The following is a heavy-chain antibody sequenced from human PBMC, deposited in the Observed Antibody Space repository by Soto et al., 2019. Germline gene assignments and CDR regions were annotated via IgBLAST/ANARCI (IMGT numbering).Heavy chain of an antibody. CDR2: ITDSGDET. CDR3: AKLGSSSWSPHYYFDY. J-gene: IGHJ4*02. D-gene: IGHD2-2*01. CDR1: GFTFNNYA. V-gene: IGHV3-23*01. Sequence: EVQLLESGGGLVQPGGSLRLSCAASGFTFNNYAMGWVHQPPGKGLEWVSAITDSGDETYYIDSVKGRFTISRDNSKSTLYLQMNSLRAEDTAIYYCAKLGSSSWSPHYYFDYWGQGTLVTVS.